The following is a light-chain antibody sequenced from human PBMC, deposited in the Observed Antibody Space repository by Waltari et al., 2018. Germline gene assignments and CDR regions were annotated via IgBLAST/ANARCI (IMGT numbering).Light chain of an antibody. Sequence: IVMTQSPATLSVSPGERATLSCRASQSVGGNLAWYQQKPGQAPRLLIYGASTWVTGLPARFSGSGSETEFTLTSSSVQSEDFAVYYCQQYNDWPLYTFGQGTKLEIK. J-gene: IGKJ2*01. V-gene: IGKV3-15*01. CDR1: QSVGGN. CDR3: QQYNDWPLYT. CDR2: GAS.